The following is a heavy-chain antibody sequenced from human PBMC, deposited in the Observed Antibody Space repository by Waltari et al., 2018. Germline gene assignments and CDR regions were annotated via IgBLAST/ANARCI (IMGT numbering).Heavy chain of an antibody. CDR2: ISYYGSKK. CDR3: ARSGGATKLRSVLGPDYFDY. Sequence: QVQLVESGGGVVQPGRSLRLSCAASGFTFSSYAMHWVRQAPGKGLEWVAVISYYGSKKYSADSVKGRFTISRDNSKNTLYLQMNSLRAEDTAVYYCARSGGATKLRSVLGPDYFDYWGQGTLVTVSS. J-gene: IGHJ4*02. V-gene: IGHV3-30-3*01. CDR1: GFTFSSYA. D-gene: IGHD1-26*01.